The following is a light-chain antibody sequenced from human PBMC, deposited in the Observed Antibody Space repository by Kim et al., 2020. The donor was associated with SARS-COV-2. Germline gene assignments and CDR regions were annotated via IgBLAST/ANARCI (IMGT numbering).Light chain of an antibody. CDR1: ALPKQY. V-gene: IGLV3-25*03. Sequence: SYELTQPPSVSVSPGQTARITCSGDALPKQYAYWYQKQPGQAPVLVIYKDSERPSGIPERLSGSSSGTTVTLTISGVQAEDEADYYCQSTDSSDTYVVFGGGTQLTVL. CDR3: QSTDSSDTYVV. CDR2: KDS. J-gene: IGLJ2*01.